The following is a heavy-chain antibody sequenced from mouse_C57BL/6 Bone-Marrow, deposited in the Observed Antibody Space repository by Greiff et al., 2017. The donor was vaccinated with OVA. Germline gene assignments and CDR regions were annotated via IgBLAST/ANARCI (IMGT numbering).Heavy chain of an antibody. J-gene: IGHJ3*01. V-gene: IGHV1-19*01. D-gene: IGHD1-1*01. CDR2: INPYNGGT. CDR1: GYTFTDYY. Sequence: VQLQQSGPVLVKPGASVKMSCKASGYTFTDYYMNWVKQSHGKSLEWIGVINPYNGGTSYNQKFKGKATLTVDKSSSTAYMELNSLTSEDSAVYYGARGGYYYGSSAWFAYRGQGTLVTVSA. CDR3: ARGGYYYGSSAWFAY.